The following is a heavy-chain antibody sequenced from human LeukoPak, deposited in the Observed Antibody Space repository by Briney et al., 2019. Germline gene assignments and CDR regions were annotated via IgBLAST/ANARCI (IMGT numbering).Heavy chain of an antibody. J-gene: IGHJ6*03. CDR3: ARLGAARLNYYYYYYMDV. D-gene: IGHD6-6*01. Sequence: MASETLSLTCAVYGGSFSGYYWSWIRQPPGKGLEWIGEINHSGSTNYNPSLKSRVTISVDTSKNQLSLKLSSVTAADTAVYYCARLGAARLNYYYYYYMDVWGKGTTVTVSS. V-gene: IGHV4-34*01. CDR2: INHSGST. CDR1: GGSFSGYY.